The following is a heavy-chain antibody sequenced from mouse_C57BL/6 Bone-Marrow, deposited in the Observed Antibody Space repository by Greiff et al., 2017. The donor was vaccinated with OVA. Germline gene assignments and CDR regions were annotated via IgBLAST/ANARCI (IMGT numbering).Heavy chain of an antibody. V-gene: IGHV1-18*01. D-gene: IGHD4-1*01. CDR1: GYTFTDYN. CDR3: ARRVGNWAWFAY. CDR2: INPNNGGT. J-gene: IGHJ3*01. Sequence: EVKLQESGPELVKPGASVKIPCKASGYTFTDYNMDWVKQSHGKSLEWIGDINPNNGGTIYNQKFKGKATLTVDKSSSTAYMELRSLTSEDTAVYYCARRVGNWAWFAYWGQGTLVTVSA.